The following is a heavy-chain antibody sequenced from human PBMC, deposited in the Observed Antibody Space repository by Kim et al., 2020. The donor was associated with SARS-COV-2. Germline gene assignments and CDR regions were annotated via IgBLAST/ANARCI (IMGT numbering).Heavy chain of an antibody. D-gene: IGHD6-19*01. V-gene: IGHV4-59*01. CDR2: IYCSGST. CDR3: ERDSGSGWNVIDY. J-gene: IGHJ4*02. CDR1: GGSISSYY. Sequence: SETLSLTCTVSGGSISSYYWSWIRQPPGKGLEWIGYIYCSGSTNYNPSLKSRVTISVDTSKNQLSLKLSSVTAVDTAVYYCERDSGSGWNVIDYWGQGTQVTVSS.